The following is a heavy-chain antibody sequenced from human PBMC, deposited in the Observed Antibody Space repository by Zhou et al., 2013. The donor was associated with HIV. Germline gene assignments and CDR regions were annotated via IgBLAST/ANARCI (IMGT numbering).Heavy chain of an antibody. Sequence: QVQLVQSGAEVKKPGASVKVSCKASGYTFTSSDINWVRQASGQGLEWMGWMNPDSGNTGYAQKFQGRVTMTRNTSINTAYMDLGSLRPEDTAVYYCNRGMQGWVNDAFDIWGQGTMVTVSS. J-gene: IGHJ3*02. CDR3: NRGMQGWVNDAFDI. CDR2: MNPDSGNT. D-gene: IGHD3-16*01. CDR1: GYTFTSSD. V-gene: IGHV1-8*01.